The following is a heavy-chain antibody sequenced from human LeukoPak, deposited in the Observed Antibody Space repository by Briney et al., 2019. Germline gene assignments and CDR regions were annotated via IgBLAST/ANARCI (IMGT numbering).Heavy chain of an antibody. CDR3: ARDLYYYDSSGYYEPVRFDY. D-gene: IGHD3-22*01. V-gene: IGHV1-69*13. CDR1: GGTFSSYA. CDR2: IIPIFGTA. J-gene: IGHJ4*02. Sequence: GASVKVSCKASGGTFSSYAISWVRQAPGQGLEWMGGIIPIFGTANYAQKFQGRVTITADEFTSTAYMELSSLRSEDTAVYYCARDLYYYDSSGYYEPVRFDYWGQGTLVTVSS.